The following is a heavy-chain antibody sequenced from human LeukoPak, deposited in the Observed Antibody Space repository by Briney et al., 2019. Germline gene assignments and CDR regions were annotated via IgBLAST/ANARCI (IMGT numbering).Heavy chain of an antibody. CDR2: ISAYSGNT. CDR1: GYTFTSYG. Sequence: ASVKVSCKASGYTFTSYGISWVRQAPGQGLEWMGWISAYSGNTNYAQKLQGRVTMTTDTSTSTAYMELRSLRSDDTAVYYCARADCNSTSCPPPHYYYMDVWGKGTTVTVSS. D-gene: IGHD2-2*01. V-gene: IGHV1-18*01. CDR3: ARADCNSTSCPPPHYYYMDV. J-gene: IGHJ6*03.